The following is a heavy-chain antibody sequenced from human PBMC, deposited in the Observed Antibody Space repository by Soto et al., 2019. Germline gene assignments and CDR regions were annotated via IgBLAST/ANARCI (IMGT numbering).Heavy chain of an antibody. CDR2: ISSSSSYI. Sequence: EVQLVESGGGLVKPGGSLRLSCAASGFTFSSYSMNWVRQAPGKGLEWVSSISSSSSYIYYADSVKGRFTISRDNAKNSLYLQMNSLRAEDTAVYYCAREWVDYSNPLSSLLRFGYYYYYYMDVWGKGTTVTVSS. J-gene: IGHJ6*03. V-gene: IGHV3-21*01. CDR1: GFTFSSYS. D-gene: IGHD4-4*01. CDR3: AREWVDYSNPLSSLLRFGYYYYYYMDV.